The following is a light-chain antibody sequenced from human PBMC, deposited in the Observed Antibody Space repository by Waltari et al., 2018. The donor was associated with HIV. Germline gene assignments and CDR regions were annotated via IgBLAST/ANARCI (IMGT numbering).Light chain of an antibody. CDR1: SSDLGRYNY. CDR3: CSNAGSHVV. Sequence: QSALTQPRSVSGSPGQSVTISCTGISSDLGRYNYVSWYQQDPDKAPKLMLFDVNKRPSGVPARFSGSKSGNTASLTISGLQAEDEADYYCCSNAGSHVVFGGGTKVTVL. V-gene: IGLV2-11*01. J-gene: IGLJ2*01. CDR2: DVN.